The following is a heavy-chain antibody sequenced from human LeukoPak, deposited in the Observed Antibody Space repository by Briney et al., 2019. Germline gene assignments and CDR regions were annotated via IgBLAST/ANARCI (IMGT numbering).Heavy chain of an antibody. Sequence: GASVKVSCKASGYTFTDCYIHWVRQAPGQGLEWMGWISPNIGGTNYAQQFQGRVTMTRDTSSSAAYMELNWLTSDDTAVYYCARELAYHLDCWGQGTLVTVSS. CDR1: GYTFTDCY. J-gene: IGHJ4*02. V-gene: IGHV1-2*02. CDR3: ARELAYHLDC. D-gene: IGHD1-14*01. CDR2: ISPNIGGT.